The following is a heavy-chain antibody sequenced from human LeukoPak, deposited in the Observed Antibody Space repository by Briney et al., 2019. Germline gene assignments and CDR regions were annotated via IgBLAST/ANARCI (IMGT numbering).Heavy chain of an antibody. J-gene: IGHJ4*02. CDR3: ATSLQVVVDY. Sequence: SGGSLRLSCAASGFTFSSYSMNWVRQAPGKGLEWVSSISSGGSYIYYADSVKGRFTISRDNAKNSLYLQMNSLRAEDTAVYYCATSLQVVVDYWGQGTLVTVSS. CDR1: GFTFSSYS. D-gene: IGHD6-6*01. V-gene: IGHV3-21*01. CDR2: ISSGGSYI.